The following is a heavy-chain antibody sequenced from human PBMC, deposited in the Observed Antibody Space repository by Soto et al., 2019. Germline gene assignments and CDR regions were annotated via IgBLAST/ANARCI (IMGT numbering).Heavy chain of an antibody. CDR1: GFTFSSYG. V-gene: IGHV3-30*18. CDR2: ISYDGSNT. D-gene: IGHD1-26*01. CDR3: AKEGGLSGSYYISSSYYFDY. Sequence: QVQLVESGGGVVQPGRSLRLSCVASGFTFSSYGMHWVRQAPGKGLEWVAIISYDGSNTYYADSVKGRFTISRDNSKNKLCLQMNSLRAEDTSVYYCAKEGGLSGSYYISSSYYFDYWGQGTLVTVSS. J-gene: IGHJ4*02.